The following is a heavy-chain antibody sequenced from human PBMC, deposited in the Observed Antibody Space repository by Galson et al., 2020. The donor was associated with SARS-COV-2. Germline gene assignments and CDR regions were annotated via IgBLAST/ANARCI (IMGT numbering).Heavy chain of an antibody. CDR2: IFTSGST. Sequence: SETLSLTCTVSGGSISSGDNYWTWIRQPAGKGLEWIVRIFTSGSTDYNPSLKSRVTISLDTSKNHFSLRLSSVTAADTAMYYCARGWIPGGSGSYYDYWGQGTLVSVSS. D-gene: IGHD3-10*01. V-gene: IGHV4-61*02. CDR3: ARGWIPGGSGSYYDY. CDR1: GGSISSGDNY. J-gene: IGHJ4*02.